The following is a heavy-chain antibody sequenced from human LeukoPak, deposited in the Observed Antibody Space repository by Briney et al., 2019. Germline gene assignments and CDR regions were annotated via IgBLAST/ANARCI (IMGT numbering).Heavy chain of an antibody. CDR2: IYYSGST. J-gene: IGHJ4*02. D-gene: IGHD4-17*01. CDR3: ARAPSNYGDYAFDY. CDR1: GGSISSSSYY. V-gene: IGHV4-39*07. Sequence: PSETLSLTCTVSGGSISSSSYYWGWIRQPPGKGLEWIGSIYYSGSTYYNPSLKSRVTISVDTSKNQFSLKLSSVTAADTAVYYCARAPSNYGDYAFDYWGQGTLVTVSS.